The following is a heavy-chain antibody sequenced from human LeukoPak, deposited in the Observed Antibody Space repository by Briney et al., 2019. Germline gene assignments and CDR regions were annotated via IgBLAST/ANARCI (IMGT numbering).Heavy chain of an antibody. D-gene: IGHD1-26*01. Sequence: ASVKVSCKASGYTFTGYYMHWVRQAPGQGLEWMGWINPNSGGTNYAQKFQGRVTMTRDTSISTAYMELSRLRSDDPAVYYCARRSGSYYGYYFDYWGQGTLVTVSS. V-gene: IGHV1-2*02. CDR1: GYTFTGYY. J-gene: IGHJ4*02. CDR3: ARRSGSYYGYYFDY. CDR2: INPNSGGT.